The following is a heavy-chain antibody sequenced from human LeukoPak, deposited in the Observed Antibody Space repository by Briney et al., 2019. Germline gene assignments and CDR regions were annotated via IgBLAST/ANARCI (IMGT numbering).Heavy chain of an antibody. Sequence: GGSLRLSCEASGFTFSSYSMNWVRQAPGKGLEWVSSISSSSSYIYYADSVKGRFTISRDNAKNSLYLQMNSLRAEDTAVSYCARRSTTVVTPFYYYYMDVWGKGTTVTISS. CDR3: ARRSTTVVTPFYYYYMDV. V-gene: IGHV3-21*01. D-gene: IGHD4-23*01. CDR2: ISSSSSYI. J-gene: IGHJ6*03. CDR1: GFTFSSYS.